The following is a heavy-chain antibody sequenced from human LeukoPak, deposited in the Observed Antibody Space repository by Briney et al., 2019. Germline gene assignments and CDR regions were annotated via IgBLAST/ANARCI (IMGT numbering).Heavy chain of an antibody. Sequence: SQTLSLTCAISGDGVSSSSAAWNWIRQSPSRGLEWLGRTYYRSEWYNDYAVSVKSRITINPDTSKNQFSLQLASVTPEDTAVYYCARIPYDILTGFVPRYYYGLDVWGQGTTVTVSS. V-gene: IGHV6-1*01. CDR1: GDGVSSSSAA. D-gene: IGHD3-9*01. J-gene: IGHJ6*01. CDR3: ARIPYDILTGFVPRYYYGLDV. CDR2: TYYRSEWYN.